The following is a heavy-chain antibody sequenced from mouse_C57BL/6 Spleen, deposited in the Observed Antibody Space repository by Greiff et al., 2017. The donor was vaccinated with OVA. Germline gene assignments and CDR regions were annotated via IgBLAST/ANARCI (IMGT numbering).Heavy chain of an antibody. V-gene: IGHV5-16*01. CDR1: GFTFSDYY. D-gene: IGHD3-2*02. J-gene: IGHJ3*01. Sequence: EVKLVESEGGLVQPGSSMKLSCTASGFTFSDYYMAWVRQVPEKGLEWVANINYDGSSTYYLDSLKSRFIISRDNAKNILYLQMSSLKSEDTATYYCARDTAQSGFAYWGQGTLVTVSA. CDR2: INYDGSST. CDR3: ARDTAQSGFAY.